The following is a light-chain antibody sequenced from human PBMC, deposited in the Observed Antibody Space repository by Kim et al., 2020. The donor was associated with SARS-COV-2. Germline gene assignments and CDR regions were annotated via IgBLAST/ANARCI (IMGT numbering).Light chain of an antibody. CDR3: QQFGSSRTWT. Sequence: PGDRATLSCRASQSSTSTYVAWYQQKPGQAPRLLIYGTSTSAAGIPGRFSVSGSGTEYTLTINRLEPEDFAIYYCQQFGSSRTWTFGQGTKVDIK. J-gene: IGKJ1*01. CDR2: GTS. V-gene: IGKV3-20*01. CDR1: QSSTSTY.